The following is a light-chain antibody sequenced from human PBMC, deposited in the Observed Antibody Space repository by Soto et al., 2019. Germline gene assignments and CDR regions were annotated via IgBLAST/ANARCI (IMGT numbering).Light chain of an antibody. CDR2: EVT. J-gene: IGLJ2*01. CDR3: SSYAGSNNFGV. Sequence: QSVLTQPPSVSGSPGQSVTISCTGTSSDVGDYNYVSWYQHQPDKAPKLMIHEVTKRPSGVPDRFSGSKSGNTASLTVSGLQAEDEADYYCSSYAGSNNFGVFGGGTKLTVL. V-gene: IGLV2-8*01. CDR1: SSDVGDYNY.